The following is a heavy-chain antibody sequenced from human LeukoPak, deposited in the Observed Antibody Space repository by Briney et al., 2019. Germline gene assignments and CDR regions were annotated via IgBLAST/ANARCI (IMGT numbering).Heavy chain of an antibody. V-gene: IGHV4-59*08. CDR2: IYYSGST. Sequence: SETLSLTCTVSGGSISSYYWSWIRQPPGKGLEWIGYIYYSGSTSYNPSLKSRVTISVDTSKNQFSLKLSSVTAADTAVYYCARLWSGYDIDSDYWGQGTLVTVSS. CDR3: ARLWSGYDIDSDY. J-gene: IGHJ4*02. D-gene: IGHD5-12*01. CDR1: GGSISSYY.